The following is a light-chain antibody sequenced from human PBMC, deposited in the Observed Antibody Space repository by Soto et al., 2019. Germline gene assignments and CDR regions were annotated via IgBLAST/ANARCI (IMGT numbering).Light chain of an antibody. Sequence: DIQMTQSPSTLSVSVGDRVTITCRAGQTISNQLAWYQQKPGKAPKVLIYDVSSLEGGVPSRFSGSGSGTEFTLTISSLQPDDFATYYCQQYHRYKTFGQGTRVEIK. CDR3: QQYHRYKT. V-gene: IGKV1-5*01. CDR2: DVS. J-gene: IGKJ1*01. CDR1: QTISNQ.